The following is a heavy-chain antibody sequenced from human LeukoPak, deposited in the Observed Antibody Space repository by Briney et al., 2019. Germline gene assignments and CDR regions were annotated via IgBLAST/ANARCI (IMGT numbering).Heavy chain of an antibody. D-gene: IGHD5-18*01. CDR2: SYYSKNT. J-gene: IGHJ4*02. CDR1: GGSISSTSAY. V-gene: IGHV4-39*01. CDR3: VSPRGFSYGYFDY. Sequence: SESLSLTCTVSGGSISSTSAYWGWIRQPPGKGLEWIGSSYYSKNTYYNPSLKSRVNISADTSKNQFSLTLGSVSATDTAVYYCVSPRGFSYGYFDYWGQGTMVTVSS.